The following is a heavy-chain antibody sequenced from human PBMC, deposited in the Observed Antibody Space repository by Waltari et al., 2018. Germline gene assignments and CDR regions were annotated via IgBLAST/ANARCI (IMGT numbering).Heavy chain of an antibody. Sequence: QLQLVESGGGVVQPGGSLRLSCEASGFTFNNFGMHWVRQAPGKGVECVAGIRYDGDKKFYADSVKGRVIISRDNSKNTLFLETNSLRIEDTAVYYCARDIIAPRPDGFDVWGQGTLVTVSA. CDR1: GFTFNNFG. D-gene: IGHD6-6*01. CDR2: IRYDGDKK. V-gene: IGHV3-33*01. J-gene: IGHJ3*01. CDR3: ARDIIAPRPDGFDV.